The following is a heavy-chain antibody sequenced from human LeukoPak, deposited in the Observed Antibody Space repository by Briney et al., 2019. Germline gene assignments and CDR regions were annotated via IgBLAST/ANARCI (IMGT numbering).Heavy chain of an antibody. Sequence: ASVKVSCKASVYTFTGYYMHWVRQSPGQRLEWMGWINPNSGGTNYAQKFQDRVTMTRDTSISTAYMELSRLRSDDTAVYYCARDPPNGRWLENWFDPWGQGTLVTVSS. D-gene: IGHD6-19*01. V-gene: IGHV1-2*02. J-gene: IGHJ5*02. CDR1: VYTFTGYY. CDR3: ARDPPNGRWLENWFDP. CDR2: INPNSGGT.